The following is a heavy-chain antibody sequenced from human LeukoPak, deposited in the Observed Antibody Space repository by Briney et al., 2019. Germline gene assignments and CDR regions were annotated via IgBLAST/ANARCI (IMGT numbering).Heavy chain of an antibody. V-gene: IGHV4-59*01. CDR3: ARGRLVRTVLSWYRVQDYYYYGMDV. CDR2: IYYSGST. J-gene: IGHJ6*02. CDR1: GFTFSSNA. D-gene: IGHD6-13*01. Sequence: GSLRLSCAASGFTFSSNALSWVRQAPGKGLEWIGYIYYSGSTNYNPSLKSRVTISVDTSKNQFSLKLSSVTAADTAVYYCARGRLVRTVLSWYRVQDYYYYGMDVWGQGTTVTVSS.